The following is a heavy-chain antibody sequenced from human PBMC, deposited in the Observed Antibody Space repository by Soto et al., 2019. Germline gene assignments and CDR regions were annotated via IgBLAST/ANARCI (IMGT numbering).Heavy chain of an antibody. J-gene: IGHJ3*01. CDR1: GFTFSDHY. CDR2: VRNEANSYTT. V-gene: IGHV3-72*01. D-gene: IGHD3-10*02. CDR3: SRCSASRIDVFAF. Sequence: GGSLRLSCAASGFTFSDHYMDWVRQAPGKGLEWVARVRNEANSYTTEYAASVKGRFTITRDDSKNSVYLQMNSLKTDDTAVYSCSRCSASRIDVFAFWSQGTMVTGS.